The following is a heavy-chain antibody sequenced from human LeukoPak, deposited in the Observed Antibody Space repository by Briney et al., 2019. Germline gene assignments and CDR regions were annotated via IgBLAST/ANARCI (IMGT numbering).Heavy chain of an antibody. CDR1: GYTFTSYD. Sequence: ASVKVSCKASGYTFTSYDINWVRQATGRGLEWMGWMNPNSGNTGYAQKFQGRVTMTRNTSISTAYMELSSLRSEDTAVYYCARVGLGYCSGGSCYGDWFDPWGQGTLVTVSS. CDR3: ARVGLGYCSGGSCYGDWFDP. CDR2: MNPNSGNT. D-gene: IGHD2-15*01. J-gene: IGHJ5*02. V-gene: IGHV1-8*01.